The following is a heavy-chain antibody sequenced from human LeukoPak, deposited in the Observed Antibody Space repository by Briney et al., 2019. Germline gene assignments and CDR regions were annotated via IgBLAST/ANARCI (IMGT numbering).Heavy chain of an antibody. CDR2: AYYNGNT. CDR1: GSSIKSNSYY. V-gene: IGHV4-39*01. CDR3: ARGWRATTVYYFQH. Sequence: SETLSLTCSVSGSSIKSNSYYWGWIRLPPGKRLEWIGSAYYNGNTDYNPSLKSRVTISVDTSKNQFSLKLNSVTAADTAVYFCARGWRATTVYYFQHWGQGTLVTVSS. J-gene: IGHJ1*01. D-gene: IGHD4-17*01.